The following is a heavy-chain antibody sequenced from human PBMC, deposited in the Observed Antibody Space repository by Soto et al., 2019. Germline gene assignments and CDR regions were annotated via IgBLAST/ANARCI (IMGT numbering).Heavy chain of an antibody. Sequence: QVQLQESGPGLVKPSQTLSLTCTVSGGSISSGGYYWSWIRQHPGKGLEWIGYIYYGGTAYYDPSLKDRGNISVVKTKNQCHLKLRSVSAADTAVYYCARGITMVRGVIFSPYCDYWGQGTLVTVSS. J-gene: IGHJ4*02. CDR3: ARGITMVRGVIFSPYCDY. V-gene: IGHV4-31*03. D-gene: IGHD3-10*01. CDR2: IYYGGTA. CDR1: GGSISSGGYY.